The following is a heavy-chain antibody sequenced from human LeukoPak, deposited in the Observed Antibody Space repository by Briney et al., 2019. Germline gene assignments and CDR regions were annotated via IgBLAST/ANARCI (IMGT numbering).Heavy chain of an antibody. J-gene: IGHJ4*02. D-gene: IGHD6-13*01. CDR3: AKVPSSSWYKFFDY. CDR1: GFTFSNYA. V-gene: IGHV3-23*01. CDR2: LSGTGNNT. Sequence: PGGSLRLSCAASGFTFSNYAMSWVRQVPGKGLEWVSALSGTGNNTYYADSVKGRFTVSRDNSKNTLYLQMNSLRAEDTAVYYCAKVPSSSWYKFFDYWGQGTLVTVSS.